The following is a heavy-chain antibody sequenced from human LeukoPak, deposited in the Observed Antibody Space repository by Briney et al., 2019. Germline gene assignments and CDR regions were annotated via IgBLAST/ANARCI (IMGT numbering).Heavy chain of an antibody. D-gene: IGHD6-19*01. CDR2: IDWNDDK. CDR3: AHSLAVARVGYYYYMDV. V-gene: IGHV2-70*12. J-gene: IGHJ6*03. CDR1: GFSLNTSGMC. Sequence: SGPTLVKPTQTLTLTCTFSGFSLNTSGMCVSWIRQPPGKALEWLARIDWNDDKYYSTSLKTKLTISKDTSENQVVLTMTNMDPVDTATYYCAHSLAVARVGYYYYMDVWGKGTTVTISS.